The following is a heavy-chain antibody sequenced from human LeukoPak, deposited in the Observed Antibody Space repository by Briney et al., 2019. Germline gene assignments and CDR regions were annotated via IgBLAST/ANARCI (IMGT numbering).Heavy chain of an antibody. D-gene: IGHD3-22*01. J-gene: IGHJ4*02. CDR2: ITGSSAST. V-gene: IGHV3-23*01. Sequence: GGSLRLSCAASGFTFSSYAMSWVRQAPGKGLEWVSTITGSSASTYYADSVKGRFTISRDNSKNTLYLQMNSLRAEDTAVYYCAKFSYDSSGNFDYWGQGTLVTVSS. CDR1: GFTFSSYA. CDR3: AKFSYDSSGNFDY.